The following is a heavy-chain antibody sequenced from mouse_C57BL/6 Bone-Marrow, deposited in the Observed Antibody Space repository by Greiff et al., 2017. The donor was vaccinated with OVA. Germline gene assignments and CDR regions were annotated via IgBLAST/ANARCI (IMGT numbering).Heavy chain of an antibody. J-gene: IGHJ2*01. CDR1: GFTFSDYG. V-gene: IGHV5-15*01. CDR3: ARHGSSYPFDY. D-gene: IGHD1-1*01. Sequence: EVNVVESGGGLVQPGGSLKLSCAASGFTFSDYGMAWVRQAPRKGPEWVAFISNLAYSIYYADTVTGRFTISRENAKNTLYLEMSSLRSEDTAMYYCARHGSSYPFDYWGQGTTLTVSS. CDR2: ISNLAYSI.